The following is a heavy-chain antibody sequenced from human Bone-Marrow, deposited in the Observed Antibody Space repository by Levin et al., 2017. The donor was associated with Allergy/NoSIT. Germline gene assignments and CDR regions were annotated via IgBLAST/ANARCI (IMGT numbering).Heavy chain of an antibody. Sequence: GGSLRLSCAASGFTLSQYWMTWVRQAPGKGLEWVAKIKPDGSEKYYVDSVKGRFTISRDNAKNSLYLQMNSLRAEDTAVYYCAREPRWRRSFYYYYYGMDVWGQGTTVTVSS. CDR2: IKPDGSEK. CDR1: GFTLSQYW. D-gene: IGHD4-23*01. CDR3: AREPRWRRSFYYYYYGMDV. V-gene: IGHV3-7*01. J-gene: IGHJ6*02.